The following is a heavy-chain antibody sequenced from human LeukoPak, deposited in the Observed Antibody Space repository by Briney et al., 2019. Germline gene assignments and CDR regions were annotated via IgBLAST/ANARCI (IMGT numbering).Heavy chain of an antibody. Sequence: SVKVSCKASGYTFTSYDINWVRQAPGQGLEWMGGIIPIFGTANYAQKFQGRVTITTDESTSTAYMELSSLRSEDTAVYYCARGKAAGHYYYYYMDVWGKGTTVTVSS. CDR1: GYTFTSYD. CDR2: IIPIFGTA. CDR3: ARGKAAGHYYYYYMDV. D-gene: IGHD6-13*01. J-gene: IGHJ6*03. V-gene: IGHV1-69*05.